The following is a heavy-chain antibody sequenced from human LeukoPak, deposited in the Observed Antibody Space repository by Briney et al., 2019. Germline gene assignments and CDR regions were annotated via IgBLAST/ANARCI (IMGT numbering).Heavy chain of an antibody. CDR1: GGSISSYH. J-gene: IGHJ6*03. CDR3: AREVSSYYYYYYYMDV. CDR2: IYTSGST. D-gene: IGHD4-11*01. V-gene: IGHV4-4*07. Sequence: SETLSLTCTVSGGSISSYHWSWIRQPAGKGLEWIGRIYTSGSTNYNPSLKSRVTMSVDTSKNQFSLKLSSVTAADTAVYYCAREVSSYYYYYYYMDVWGKGTTVTVSS.